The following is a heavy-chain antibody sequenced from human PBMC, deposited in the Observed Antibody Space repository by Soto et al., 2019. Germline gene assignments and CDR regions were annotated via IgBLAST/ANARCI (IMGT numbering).Heavy chain of an antibody. J-gene: IGHJ4*02. CDR1: GGSFSGYY. CDR3: ARGGRFLEWLFRPPFDY. CDR2: INHSGST. Sequence: SETLSLTCAVYGGSFSGYYWSWIRQPPGKGLEWIGEINHSGSTNYNPSLKSRVTISVDTSKNQFSLKLSSVTAADTAVYYCARGGRFLEWLFRPPFDYWGQGTLVTVS. V-gene: IGHV4-34*01. D-gene: IGHD3-3*01.